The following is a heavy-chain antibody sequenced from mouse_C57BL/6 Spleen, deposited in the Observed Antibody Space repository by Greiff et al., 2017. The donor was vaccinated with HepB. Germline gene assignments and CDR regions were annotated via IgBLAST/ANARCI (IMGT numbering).Heavy chain of an antibody. D-gene: IGHD1-1*01. CDR2: IYPRSGNT. CDR3: ARGPTVAYFDY. V-gene: IGHV1-81*01. CDR1: GYTFTSYG. J-gene: IGHJ2*01. Sequence: QVQLKQSGAELARPGASVKLSCKASGYTFTSYGISWVKQRTGQGLEWIGEIYPRSGNTYYNEKFKGKATLTADKSSSTAYMELRSLTSEDSAVYFCARGPTVAYFDYWGQGTTLTVSS.